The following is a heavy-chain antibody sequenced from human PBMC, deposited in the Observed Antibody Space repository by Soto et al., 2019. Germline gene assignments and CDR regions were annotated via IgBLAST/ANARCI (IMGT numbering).Heavy chain of an antibody. CDR1: GDSVSSKSAT. J-gene: IGHJ4*02. CDR3: ANMDDV. CDR2: TYYRSKWHN. V-gene: IGHV6-1*01. Sequence: SQTLSLTCAISGDSVSSKSATWNWIRQFPSRGLEWLGRTYYRSKWHNEYAVSVRSRITINPDTSKNQFSLRLNSVTHEDTAVYYCANMDDVWGQGTLVTVSS. D-gene: IGHD3-10*02.